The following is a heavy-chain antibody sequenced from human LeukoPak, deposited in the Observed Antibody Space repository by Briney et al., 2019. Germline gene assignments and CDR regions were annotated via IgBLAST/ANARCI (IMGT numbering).Heavy chain of an antibody. D-gene: IGHD1-14*01. J-gene: IGHJ4*02. CDR1: GYTFTSYG. Sequence: ASVKVSCKASGYTFTSYGISWVRQAPGQGLEWMGWISAYNGNTNYAQNFQGRVTMTTDTSTSTAYIELRSLRSDDTAVYYCARVSPIGSEADYWGQGTLVTVSS. V-gene: IGHV1-18*01. CDR3: ARVSPIGSEADY. CDR2: ISAYNGNT.